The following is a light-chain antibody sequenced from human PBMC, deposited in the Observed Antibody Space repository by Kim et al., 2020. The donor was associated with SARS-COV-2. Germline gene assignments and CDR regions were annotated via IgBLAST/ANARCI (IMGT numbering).Light chain of an antibody. Sequence: QSALTQPASVSASPGQSITISCTGTSSDVGGYNYVSWYQQLPGKAPKLLIYNVSERPSGVSNRFSGSKSGNTASLTISGLQAEDEADYYCNSYTTSRTPLFGGGTQLTVL. CDR3: NSYTTSRTPL. J-gene: IGLJ2*01. V-gene: IGLV2-14*03. CDR2: NVS. CDR1: SSDVGGYNY.